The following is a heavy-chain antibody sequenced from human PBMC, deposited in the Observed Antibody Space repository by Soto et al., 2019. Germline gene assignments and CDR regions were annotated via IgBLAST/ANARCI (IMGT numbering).Heavy chain of an antibody. Sequence: GGSLRLSCAASGFTFSNYAMTWVRQAPGKGLEWVSAISGGGGTFYADSVKGRFTISRDNSKNTLYLHMNSLRAEDTAVYYCAKSMGDYYDSRGYYGNWGQGALVTVSS. D-gene: IGHD3-22*01. CDR3: AKSMGDYYDSRGYYGN. CDR1: GFTFSNYA. CDR2: ISGGGGT. J-gene: IGHJ4*02. V-gene: IGHV3-23*01.